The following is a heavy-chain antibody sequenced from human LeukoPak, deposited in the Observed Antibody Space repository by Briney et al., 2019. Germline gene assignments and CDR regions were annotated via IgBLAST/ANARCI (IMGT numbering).Heavy chain of an antibody. D-gene: IGHD6-19*01. Sequence: TGGSLRLSCAASGFTFSSYSMNWVRQAPGKGLEWVSSISSSSSYIYYADSVKGRFTISRDNSKNTLYLQMNSLRAEDTAVYYCAKDLASAVARWGWFDPWGQGTLVTVSS. CDR2: ISSSSSYI. CDR1: GFTFSSYS. J-gene: IGHJ5*02. CDR3: AKDLASAVARWGWFDP. V-gene: IGHV3-21*04.